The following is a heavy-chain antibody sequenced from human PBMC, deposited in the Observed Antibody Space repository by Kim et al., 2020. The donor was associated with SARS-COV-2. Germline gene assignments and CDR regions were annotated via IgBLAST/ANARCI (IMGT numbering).Heavy chain of an antibody. CDR3: ARSTVYYYDSSGYYYGDY. V-gene: IGHV3-21*01. Sequence: GGSLRLSCAASGFTFSSYSMNWVRQAPGKGLEWVSSISSSSSYIYYADSVKGRFTISRDNAKNSLYLQMNSLRAEDTAVYYCARSTVYYYDSSGYYYGDYWGQGTLVTVSS. J-gene: IGHJ4*02. D-gene: IGHD3-22*01. CDR2: ISSSSSYI. CDR1: GFTFSSYS.